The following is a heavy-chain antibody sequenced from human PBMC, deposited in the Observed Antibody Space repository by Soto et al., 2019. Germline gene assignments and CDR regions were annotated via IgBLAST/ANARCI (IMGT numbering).Heavy chain of an antibody. D-gene: IGHD3-22*01. CDR3: ARDSEIDSRYAFDI. J-gene: IGHJ3*02. Sequence: QVQLQESGPGLVKPSQTLSLTCTVSGGSISSGGYYWSWIRQHPGKGLEWIGYIYYSGSTYYNPSLKSRVHISVDTSTTQFSLKLSSVTAADTAVYYCARDSEIDSRYAFDIWGQGTMVTVSS. CDR1: GGSISSGGYY. CDR2: IYYSGST. V-gene: IGHV4-31*03.